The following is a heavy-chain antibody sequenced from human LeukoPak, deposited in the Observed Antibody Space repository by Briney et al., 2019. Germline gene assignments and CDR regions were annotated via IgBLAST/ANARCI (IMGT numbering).Heavy chain of an antibody. CDR2: IYYSGST. CDR1: GGSISSGDYY. Sequence: PSETLSLTCTVSGGSISSGDYYWSWIRQPPGKGQEWIGYIYYSGSTNYNPSLKSRVTISVDTSKNQFSLKLSSVTAADTAVYYCARVARIGFDYWGQGTLVTVSS. V-gene: IGHV4-61*08. J-gene: IGHJ4*02. D-gene: IGHD5-12*01. CDR3: ARVARIGFDY.